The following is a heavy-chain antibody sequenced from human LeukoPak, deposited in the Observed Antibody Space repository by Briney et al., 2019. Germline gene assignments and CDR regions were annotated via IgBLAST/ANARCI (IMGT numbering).Heavy chain of an antibody. CDR2: ISSSSSYI. D-gene: IGHD2-2*01. Sequence: GGSLRLSCAASGFTFSSYSMNWVRQAPGKGLEWVSSISSSSSYIYYADSVKGRFTISRDNAKNSLYLQMNSLRAEDTAVYYCASWGYCSSTSCPRYYYYMDVWGKGTTVTASS. V-gene: IGHV3-21*01. CDR1: GFTFSSYS. J-gene: IGHJ6*03. CDR3: ASWGYCSSTSCPRYYYYMDV.